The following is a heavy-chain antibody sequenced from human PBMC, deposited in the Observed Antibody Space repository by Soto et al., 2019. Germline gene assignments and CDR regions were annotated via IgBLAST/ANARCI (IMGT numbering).Heavy chain of an antibody. Sequence: SETLSLTCPVSGASVSSRSYYWSWIRQSPGKGLEWIGYIYKIGTTNYNPSLKSRVTISVDTSRNQFSLNLNSVTAADTAVYYCVRESRVRHVMDIDYWGQGTLVTVSS. CDR3: VRESRVRHVMDIDY. CDR1: GASVSSRSYY. D-gene: IGHD4-17*01. J-gene: IGHJ4*02. CDR2: IYKIGTT. V-gene: IGHV4-61*01.